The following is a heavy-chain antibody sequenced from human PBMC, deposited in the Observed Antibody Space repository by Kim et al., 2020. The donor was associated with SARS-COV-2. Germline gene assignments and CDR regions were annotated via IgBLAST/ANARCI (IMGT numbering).Heavy chain of an antibody. J-gene: IGHJ4*02. CDR3: AKGFHDYGDY. CDR2: IWYDGSNK. V-gene: IGHV3-33*06. CDR1: GFTFSSYA. Sequence: GESLRLSCAASGFTFSSYAMHWVRQAPGKGLEWVAVIWYDGSNKYYADSVKRRFTISRDNSKNTLYLQMNSLRAEDTAVYYCAKGFHDYGDYWGQGTLVTVSS.